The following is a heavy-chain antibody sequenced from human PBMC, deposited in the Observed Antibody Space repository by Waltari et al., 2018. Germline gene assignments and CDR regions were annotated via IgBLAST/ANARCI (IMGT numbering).Heavy chain of an antibody. J-gene: IGHJ6*03. CDR1: SGSFSGYY. V-gene: IGHV4-34*02. CDR3: ARVIKSYSYYYMDV. Sequence: QVQLQPWGAGLLKPSETLSLTCAVSSGSFSGYYWTWIRQPPGKGLEWIGERNDIGNTNYKTSLKSRVTTSIDTSKNHFSLKLSSVTAADTAVYYCARVIKSYSYYYMDVWGKGTTVIVSS. CDR2: RNDIGNT.